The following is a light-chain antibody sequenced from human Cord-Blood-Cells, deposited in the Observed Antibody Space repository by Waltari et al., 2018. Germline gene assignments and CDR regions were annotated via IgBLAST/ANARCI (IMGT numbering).Light chain of an antibody. CDR3: CSYAGSSTYV. CDR1: SSDVGSYNL. Sequence: QSALTQPAPVSGSPGQSSTISCTGTSSDVGSYNLGSWYQQHPGKAPKLLIYEGSKRPSGVSNRFSGSKSGNTASLTISGLQAEDEADYYCCSYAGSSTYVFGTGTKVTVL. CDR2: EGS. V-gene: IGLV2-23*01. J-gene: IGLJ1*01.